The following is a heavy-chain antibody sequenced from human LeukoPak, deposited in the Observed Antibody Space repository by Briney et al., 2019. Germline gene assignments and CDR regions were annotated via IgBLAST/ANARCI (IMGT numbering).Heavy chain of an antibody. CDR2: IYYSGST. CDR3: ARDSYYYDSSGYYRFDY. D-gene: IGHD3-22*01. V-gene: IGHV4-39*07. Sequence: PSETLSLTCTVSGGSISSSSYYWGWIRQPPGKGLEWIGSIYYSGSTNYNPSLKSRVTMSVDTSKNQFSLKLSSVTAADTAVYYCARDSYYYDSSGYYRFDYWGQGTLVTVSS. CDR1: GGSISSSSYY. J-gene: IGHJ4*02.